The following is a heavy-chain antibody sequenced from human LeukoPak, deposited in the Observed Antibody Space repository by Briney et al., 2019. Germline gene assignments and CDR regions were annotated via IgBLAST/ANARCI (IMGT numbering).Heavy chain of an antibody. J-gene: IGHJ4*02. CDR3: AKVGVAAAGPFDY. CDR2: ISWNSGSI. V-gene: IGHV3-9*01. Sequence: GGSLRLSCAASGFTFDDYATHWVRQAPGKGLEWVSGISWNSGSIGYADSVKGRFTISRDNAKNSLYLQMNSLRAEDTALYYCAKVGVAAAGPFDYWGQGTLVTVSS. D-gene: IGHD6-13*01. CDR1: GFTFDDYA.